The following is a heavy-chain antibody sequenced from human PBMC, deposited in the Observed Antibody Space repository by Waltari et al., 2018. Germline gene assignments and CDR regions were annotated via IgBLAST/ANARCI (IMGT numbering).Heavy chain of an antibody. Sequence: LQLQESGPGLVKPSETLSLTCTVSGGSISSSSYYWGWIRQPPGKGLEWVSVIYSGGRDTYYADSVQGRFIISRDNSKNTVYLQMDSLRAEDTAVYYCAKVDSSGWSDAFDIWGQGTMVTVSS. CDR1: GGSISSSSYY. CDR2: IYSGGRDT. CDR3: AKVDSSGWSDAFDI. J-gene: IGHJ3*02. D-gene: IGHD6-19*01. V-gene: IGHV3-23*03.